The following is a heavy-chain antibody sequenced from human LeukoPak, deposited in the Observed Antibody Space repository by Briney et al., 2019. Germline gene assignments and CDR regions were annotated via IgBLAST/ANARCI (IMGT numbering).Heavy chain of an antibody. J-gene: IGHJ5*02. CDR1: GFTFGSYA. D-gene: IGHD4-17*01. Sequence: PGGSLRLSCAASGFTFGSYAMHWVRQAPGKGLEWVAVISYDGSNKYYADSVKGRFTISRDNSKNTLYLQMNSLRAEDTAVYYCARDSHPSSLYADRGRNWFDPWGQGTLVTVSS. V-gene: IGHV3-30-3*01. CDR3: ARDSHPSSLYADRGRNWFDP. CDR2: ISYDGSNK.